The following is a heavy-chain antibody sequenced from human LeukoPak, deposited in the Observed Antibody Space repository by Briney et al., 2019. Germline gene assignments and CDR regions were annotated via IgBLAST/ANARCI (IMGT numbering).Heavy chain of an antibody. CDR3: ARRYSGYDAYYYYYGMDV. CDR2: IYYSGST. J-gene: IGHJ6*04. V-gene: IGHV4-30-4*01. Sequence: SETLSLTCTVSGGSISSGDYYWSWIRQPPGKGLECIGYIYYSGSTYYNPSLKSRVTISVDTSKNQFSLKLSSVTAADTAVYYCARRYSGYDAYYYYYGMDVWGKGTTVTVSS. CDR1: GGSISSGDYY. D-gene: IGHD5-12*01.